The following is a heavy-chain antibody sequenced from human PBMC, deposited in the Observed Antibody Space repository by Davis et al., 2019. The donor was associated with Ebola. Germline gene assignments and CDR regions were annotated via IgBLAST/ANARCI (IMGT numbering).Heavy chain of an antibody. CDR3: ARVPYYGSGSYPSYYYYGMDV. CDR2: ISQSGST. J-gene: IGHJ6*02. D-gene: IGHD3-10*01. CDR1: GDSISSSNW. V-gene: IGHV4-4*02. Sequence: MPSETLSLTCAVSGDSISSSNWWSWVRQPPGKGLERIGEISQSGSTNYNPSLKSRVTISVDTSKNQFSLKLSSVTAADTAVYYCARVPYYGSGSYPSYYYYGMDVWGQGTTVTVSS.